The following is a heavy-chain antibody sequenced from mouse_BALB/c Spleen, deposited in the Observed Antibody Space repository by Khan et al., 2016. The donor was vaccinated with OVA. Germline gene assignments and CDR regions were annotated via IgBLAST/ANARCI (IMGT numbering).Heavy chain of an antibody. CDR1: GYSFTGYF. Sequence: VQLQQSGPELVKPGASVKISCKASGYSFTGYFIHWVMQSHGKSLEWIGRINPHFGETFYNQKFVGKATLTVDESSSTAHMELRSLASEDSAVDYCARIYGSDFDYWGQGTTLTVSS. D-gene: IGHD1-1*01. J-gene: IGHJ2*01. CDR3: ARIYGSDFDY. CDR2: INPHFGET. V-gene: IGHV1-20*02.